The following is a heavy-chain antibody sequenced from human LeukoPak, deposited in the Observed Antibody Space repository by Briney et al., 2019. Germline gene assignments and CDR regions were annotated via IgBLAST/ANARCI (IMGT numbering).Heavy chain of an antibody. CDR3: AKDVYYDSSGFFDY. Sequence: GGSLRLSCAGSGFIFSNYWMHWVRQAPGKGLEWVSGISWNSGSIGYADSVKGRFTISRDNAKNSLYLQMNSLRAEDTALYYCAKDVYYDSSGFFDYWGQGTLVTVSS. CDR2: ISWNSGSI. CDR1: GFIFSNYW. D-gene: IGHD3-22*01. J-gene: IGHJ4*02. V-gene: IGHV3-9*01.